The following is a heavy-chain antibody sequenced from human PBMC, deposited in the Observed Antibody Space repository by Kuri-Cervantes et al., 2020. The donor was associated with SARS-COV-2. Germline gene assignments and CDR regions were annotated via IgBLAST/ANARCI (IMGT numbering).Heavy chain of an antibody. CDR2: IIAIRGTA. CDR1: GDTFSSYG. Sequence: SVKVSCKASGDTFSSYGISWVRQAPGQGLEWMGWIIAIRGTANYAQKFQGRVTITADKSTSTAYMELSSLRSEDTAVYYCARIKYSNYELHRDYWGQGTLVTVSS. CDR3: ARIKYSNYELHRDY. V-gene: IGHV1-69*10. D-gene: IGHD4-11*01. J-gene: IGHJ4*02.